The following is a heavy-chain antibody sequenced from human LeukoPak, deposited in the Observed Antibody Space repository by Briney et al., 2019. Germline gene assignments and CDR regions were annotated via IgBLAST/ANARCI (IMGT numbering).Heavy chain of an antibody. CDR3: ARGITMTLTPT. D-gene: IGHD3-22*01. J-gene: IGHJ5*02. V-gene: IGHV1-69*06. CDR1: GGTFSSYA. CDR2: IIPIFGTA. Sequence: ASVKVSCKASGGTFSSYAISWVRQAPGQGLEWMGGIIPIFGTANYAQKFQGRVTITADKSTSTAYMELSSLRSEDTAVYYCARGITMTLTPTWGQGTLVTVSS.